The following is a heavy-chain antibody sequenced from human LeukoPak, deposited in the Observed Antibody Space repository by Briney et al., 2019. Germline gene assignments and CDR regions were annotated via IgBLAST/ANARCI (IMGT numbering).Heavy chain of an antibody. CDR1: GASISTKY. V-gene: IGHV4-59*01. CDR3: ARLNRYQPYWFDP. CDR2: IYYSGST. D-gene: IGHD2-2*01. J-gene: IGHJ5*02. Sequence: SETLSLTCTVAGASISTKYWSWIRQPPGKGLEWGGYIYYSGSTNYNPSLRSRVTILIDTSKNQFSLKLNSVTAADTAVYYCARLNRYQPYWFDPWGQGTLVTVSS.